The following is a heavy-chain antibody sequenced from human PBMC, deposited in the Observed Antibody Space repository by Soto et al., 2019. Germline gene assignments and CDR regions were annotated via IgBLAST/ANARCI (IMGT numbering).Heavy chain of an antibody. CDR2: ISSSGSTI. Sequence: EVQLVESGGGLVQPGGSLRLSCAASGFTFSSYEMNWVRQAPRKGLEWVSYISSSGSTIYYADSVKGRFTISRDNAKNSLYLQMNSLRAEDTAVYYCARDLGDYYDSSGYYDYWGQGTLVTVSS. D-gene: IGHD3-22*01. J-gene: IGHJ4*02. V-gene: IGHV3-48*03. CDR3: ARDLGDYYDSSGYYDY. CDR1: GFTFSSYE.